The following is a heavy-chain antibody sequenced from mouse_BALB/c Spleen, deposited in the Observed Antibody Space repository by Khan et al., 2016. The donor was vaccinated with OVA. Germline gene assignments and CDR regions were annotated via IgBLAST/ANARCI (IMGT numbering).Heavy chain of an antibody. CDR1: GYSITSDYA. V-gene: IGHV3-2*02. D-gene: IGHD1-1*01. Sequence: EVQLQESGPGLVKPSQSLSLTCTVTGYSITSDYAWNWIRQFPGNKLEWMGFIRYSGNTKYNPSLTSRFSITRDTSTNQFFLQLNSVTTEDTATYYCARVYGGDFDYWGQGTSLTVSS. CDR3: ARVYGGDFDY. CDR2: IRYSGNT. J-gene: IGHJ2*02.